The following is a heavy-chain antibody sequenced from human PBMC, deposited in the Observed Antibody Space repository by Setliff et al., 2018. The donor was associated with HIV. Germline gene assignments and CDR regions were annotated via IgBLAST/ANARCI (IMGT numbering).Heavy chain of an antibody. V-gene: IGHV4-38-2*01. Sequence: SETLSLTCAVSGYSINSGYYWGWIRQPPGKGLEWIGNIYHSGNTYYNPSLKSRVTISVDTSKNQFSLKLSSVTAADTAVYYCARGAYDYVWGSSPNGAFDIWGQGTMVTVSS. D-gene: IGHD3-16*01. CDR2: IYHSGNT. CDR3: ARGAYDYVWGSSPNGAFDI. J-gene: IGHJ3*02. CDR1: GYSINSGYY.